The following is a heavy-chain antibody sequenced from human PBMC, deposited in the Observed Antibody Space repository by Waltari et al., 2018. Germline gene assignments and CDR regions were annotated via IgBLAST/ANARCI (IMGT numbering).Heavy chain of an antibody. CDR1: AGSLSGYS. CDR3: ARGSIGSNPLDY. D-gene: IGHD2-2*03. Sequence: QVQLQQWGAGLLKPSETLSLTCGVNAGSLSGYSWAWIRLSPGKGLEWIGEINYSGETDYNPSLKGRVTMTIDTCNNHRSLRLTSVTASDTAIYYCARGSIGSNPLDYWGQGTLVTVSS. CDR2: INYSGET. J-gene: IGHJ4*02. V-gene: IGHV4-34*02.